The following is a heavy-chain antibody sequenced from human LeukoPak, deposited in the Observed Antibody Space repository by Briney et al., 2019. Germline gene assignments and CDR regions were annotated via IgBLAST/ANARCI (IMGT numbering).Heavy chain of an antibody. CDR1: GYTYSSYA. V-gene: IGHV1-69*13. D-gene: IGHD6-19*01. CDR3: ASGSSGWSYPD. CDR2: IIPIFGTA. Sequence: GASVKVSCKASGYTYSSYAISWVRQAPGQGLEWMGGIIPIFGTANYAQKFQGRVTITADESTSTAYMELSSLRSEDTAVYYCASGSSGWSYPDWGQGTLVTVSS. J-gene: IGHJ4*02.